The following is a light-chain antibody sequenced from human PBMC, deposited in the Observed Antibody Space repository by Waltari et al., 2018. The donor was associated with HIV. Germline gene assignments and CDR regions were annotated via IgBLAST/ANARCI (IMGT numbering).Light chain of an antibody. CDR3: QQYGSSPLT. CDR1: QSVTSSF. CDR2: GAS. J-gene: IGKJ4*01. Sequence: EIVLTQSPGTLSLSPGERATLSCRASQSVTSSFLSWYQQKPGQAPRLLIYGASSRATGIPDRFSGGGSGTDFNLTISRLEPEDFAVYYCQQYGSSPLTFGGGTKVDIK. V-gene: IGKV3-20*01.